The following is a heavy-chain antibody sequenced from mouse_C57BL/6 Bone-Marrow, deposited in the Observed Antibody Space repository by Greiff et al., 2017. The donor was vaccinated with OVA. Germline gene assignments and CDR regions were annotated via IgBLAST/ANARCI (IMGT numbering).Heavy chain of an antibody. CDR2: INPNNGGT. CDR1: GYTFTDYN. V-gene: IGHV1-18*01. Sequence: VHVKQSGPELVKPGASVKIPCKASGYTFTDYNMDWVKQSHGKSLEWIGDINPNNGGTIYNQKFKGKATLTVDKSSSTAYMELRSLTSEDTAVYYCARGITTVVPFTYWGQGTLVTVSA. J-gene: IGHJ3*01. D-gene: IGHD1-1*01. CDR3: ARGITTVVPFTY.